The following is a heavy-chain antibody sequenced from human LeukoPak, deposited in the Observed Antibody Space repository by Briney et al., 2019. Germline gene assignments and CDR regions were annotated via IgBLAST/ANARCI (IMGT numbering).Heavy chain of an antibody. Sequence: SETLSLTCTVSGGSISSYYWSWIRQPPGKGLEWIGYIYYSGSTNYNPSLKSRVTISVDTSKNQFSLKLSSVTAADTAVYYCARGPGYYDSSGYQYFQHWGQGTLVTVSS. J-gene: IGHJ1*01. CDR3: ARGPGYYDSSGYQYFQH. V-gene: IGHV4-59*01. CDR1: GGSISSYY. D-gene: IGHD3-22*01. CDR2: IYYSGST.